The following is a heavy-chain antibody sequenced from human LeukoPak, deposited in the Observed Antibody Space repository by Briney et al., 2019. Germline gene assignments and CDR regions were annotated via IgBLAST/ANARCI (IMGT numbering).Heavy chain of an antibody. CDR3: ARGPEGATEYYFDY. J-gene: IGHJ4*02. D-gene: IGHD1-26*01. CDR1: GFSFSSHA. Sequence: GGSLRLSCTTSGFSFSSHAIHWVRQAPGKGLEWVAVMSYDGNNKYYADSVKGRFTISRDNSKNTLYLQMNSLRAEDTAVYYCARGPEGATEYYFDYWGQGTLVTVSS. CDR2: MSYDGNNK. V-gene: IGHV3-30-3*01.